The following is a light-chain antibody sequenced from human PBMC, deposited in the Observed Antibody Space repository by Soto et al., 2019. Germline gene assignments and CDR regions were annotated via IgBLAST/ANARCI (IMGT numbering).Light chain of an antibody. CDR3: SSYTTSNTRQIV. Sequence: QSVLTQPASVSGAPGQASTISCTGTSSDVVGYNYVSWYQHHPGKAPKLMIFDVSNRPSGVSNRFSGSKSGNTASLTISGLQPEDEADYYCSSYTTSNTRQIVCGTGTKVTVL. J-gene: IGLJ1*01. V-gene: IGLV2-14*03. CDR1: SSDVVGYNY. CDR2: DVS.